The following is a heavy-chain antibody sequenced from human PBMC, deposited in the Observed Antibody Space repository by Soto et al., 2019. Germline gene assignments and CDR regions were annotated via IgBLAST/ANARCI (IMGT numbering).Heavy chain of an antibody. V-gene: IGHV3-21*01. CDR1: GFTFSTYS. D-gene: IGHD3-3*01. Sequence: VQLVESGGGLVEPGGSLRPSCAASGFTFSTYSMNWVRQAPGKGLEWVSSISSSSTYIYQADSVKGRFTISRDNTKNSLYLQMSSLRAEDTAVYYCARGTRSGITIFGVVPDYWGQGALVTVSS. CDR2: ISSSSTYI. J-gene: IGHJ4*02. CDR3: ARGTRSGITIFGVVPDY.